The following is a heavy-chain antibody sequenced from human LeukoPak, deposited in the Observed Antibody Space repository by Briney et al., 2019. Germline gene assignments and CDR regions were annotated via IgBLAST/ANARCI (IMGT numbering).Heavy chain of an antibody. CDR1: GGSISSYY. V-gene: IGHV4-4*07. J-gene: IGHJ4*02. CDR3: ARRRAAGSLWTPYPYYFDY. D-gene: IGHD6-13*01. Sequence: SETLSLTCTVSGGSISSYYWSWIRQPAGKGLEWIGRIYTSGSTNYNPSLKSRVTISVDTSKNQFSLKLSSVTAADTAVYYCARRRAAGSLWTPYPYYFDYWGQGTLVTVSS. CDR2: IYTSGST.